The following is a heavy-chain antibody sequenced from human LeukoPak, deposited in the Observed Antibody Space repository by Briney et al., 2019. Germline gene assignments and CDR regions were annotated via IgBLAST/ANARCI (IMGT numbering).Heavy chain of an antibody. CDR2: INHSGST. CDR3: ARGRSGLVGY. Sequence: SETLSLTCAVYGGSFSGYYWSWMRPPPGKGLEWIGEINHSGSTNYNPSLKSRVTISVDTSKNQFSLKLSSVTAADTAVYYCARGRSGLVGYWGQGTLVTVSS. CDR1: GGSFSGYY. D-gene: IGHD3/OR15-3a*01. V-gene: IGHV4-34*01. J-gene: IGHJ4*02.